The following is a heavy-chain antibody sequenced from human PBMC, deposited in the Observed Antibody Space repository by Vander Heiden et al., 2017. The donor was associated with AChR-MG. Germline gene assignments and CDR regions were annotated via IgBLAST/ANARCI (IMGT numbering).Heavy chain of an antibody. CDR3: AKDEVGATPTFDY. Sequence: QVQLVESGGGVVQPGGSLRLSCAASGFTFSSYGMHWVRQAPGKGLEWVAFIRYDGSNKYYADSVKGRFTISRDNSKNTLYLQMNSLRAEDTAVYYCAKDEVGATPTFDYWGQGTLVTVSS. CDR2: IRYDGSNK. CDR1: GFTFSSYG. J-gene: IGHJ4*02. D-gene: IGHD1-26*01. V-gene: IGHV3-30*02.